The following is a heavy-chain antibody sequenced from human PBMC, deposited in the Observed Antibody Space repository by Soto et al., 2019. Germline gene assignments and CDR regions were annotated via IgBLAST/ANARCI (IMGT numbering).Heavy chain of an antibody. CDR3: VSLRLGSRNSGYSWVS. CDR2: IYSSGST. Sequence: NPSETLSLTCTASGSSISSSTYYWVWDRQPPGKGLEWIRSIYSSGSTYYSPSLKSRVTPSVDTSKNQFCLRLKSVTAADTAVYYCVSLRLGSRNSGYSWVSWGQGTLVTVSS. J-gene: IGHJ4*02. D-gene: IGHD3-22*01. V-gene: IGHV4-39*01. CDR1: GSSISSSTYY.